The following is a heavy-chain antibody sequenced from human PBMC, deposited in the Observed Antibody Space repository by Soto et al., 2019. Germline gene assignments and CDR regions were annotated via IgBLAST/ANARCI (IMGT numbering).Heavy chain of an antibody. J-gene: IGHJ4*02. CDR2: VHHSGRT. Sequence: SETLSLTCTVSGGSVTTSSTYWSWIRHSPGKGLEWIGYVHHSGRTYYNPSLKSRVKMSVDTAKNQYDLTLTSVTAADTAVYYCARDRDYYDNSGYLDYFDVWGQGTEVTVSS. V-gene: IGHV4-31*03. CDR3: ARDRDYYDNSGYLDYFDV. D-gene: IGHD5-12*01. CDR1: GGSVTTSSTY.